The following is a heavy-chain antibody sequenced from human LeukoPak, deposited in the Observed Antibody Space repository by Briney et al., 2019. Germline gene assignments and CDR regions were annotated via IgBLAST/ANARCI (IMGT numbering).Heavy chain of an antibody. CDR3: ARERGAAAGD. Sequence: GGSLRLSCAASGFTFSSYEMNWVRQAPGKGLEWVANIKQDGSEKYYVDSVKGRFTISRDNAKNSLYLQMNSLRAEDTAVYYCARERGAAAGDWGQGTLVTVSS. J-gene: IGHJ4*02. V-gene: IGHV3-7*04. CDR2: IKQDGSEK. D-gene: IGHD6-13*01. CDR1: GFTFSSYE.